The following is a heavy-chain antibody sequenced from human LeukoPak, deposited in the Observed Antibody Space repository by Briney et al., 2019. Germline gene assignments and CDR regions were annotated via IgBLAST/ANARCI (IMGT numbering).Heavy chain of an antibody. D-gene: IGHD5-12*01. J-gene: IGHJ4*02. V-gene: IGHV1-2*04. Sequence: ASVKVSCKASGYTFTGYYMHWVRQAPGQGLEWMGWINPNGGGTNYAQKFQGWVTMTRDTSISTAYMGLSRLRSDDTAVYYCARERSVRGGYNYFDYWGQGTLVTVSS. CDR1: GYTFTGYY. CDR3: ARERSVRGGYNYFDY. CDR2: INPNGGGT.